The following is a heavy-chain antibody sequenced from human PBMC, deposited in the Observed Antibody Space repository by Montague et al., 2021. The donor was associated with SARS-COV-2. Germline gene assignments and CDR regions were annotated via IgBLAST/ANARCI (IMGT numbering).Heavy chain of an antibody. CDR1: GGSFGNYY. CDR2: INHSGST. CDR3: ARGGTVTTFFAPKRTRRYNWFDP. J-gene: IGHJ5*02. Sequence: SETLSLTCAVYGGSFGNYYWSWIRQPPGKGLEWIGEINHSGSTXXXPSXXXRVTISVDTSKNQFSLKLSSVTAVDTAVYYCARGGTVTTFFAPKRTRRYNWFDPWGQGTLVTVSS. V-gene: IGHV4-34*01. D-gene: IGHD4-17*01.